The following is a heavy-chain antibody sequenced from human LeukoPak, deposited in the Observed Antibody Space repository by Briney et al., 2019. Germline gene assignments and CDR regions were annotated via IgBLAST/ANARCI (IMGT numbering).Heavy chain of an antibody. J-gene: IGHJ4*02. CDR2: ISSGSSTI. CDR3: ARDLWIVGATASY. D-gene: IGHD1-26*01. V-gene: IGHV3-48*04. CDR1: GFTFSSYS. Sequence: GGSLRLSCAASGFTFSSYSMNWVRQAPGKGLEWISYISSGSSTIYYADSVKGRFTISRDNAKNSLYLQMSSLRAEDTAVYYCARDLWIVGATASYWGQGTLVTVSS.